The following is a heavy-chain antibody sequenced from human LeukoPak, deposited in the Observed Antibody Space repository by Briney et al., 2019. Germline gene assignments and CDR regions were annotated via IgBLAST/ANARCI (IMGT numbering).Heavy chain of an antibody. J-gene: IGHJ5*02. CDR2: ISSSSSYI. D-gene: IGHD5-24*01. CDR3: ARGDLFASRDGYIP. Sequence: GGSLRLSCAASGFTLSSYSMNWVRQAPGKGLEWVSSISSSSSYIYYADSVKGRFTISRDNAKNSLYLQMNSLRAEDTAVYYCARGDLFASRDGYIPWGQGTLVTVSS. CDR1: GFTLSSYS. V-gene: IGHV3-21*01.